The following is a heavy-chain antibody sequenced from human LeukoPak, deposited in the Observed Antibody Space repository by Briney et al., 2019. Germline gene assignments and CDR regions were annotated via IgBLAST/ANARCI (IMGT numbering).Heavy chain of an antibody. V-gene: IGHV3-23*01. CDR3: AKVRYNWNDAVDY. Sequence: GGSRRLAWAAAGFTFGSYAMSWVRQAPGKGLEWVSAMSGSGGSTNYADSGKGRFSISRDNSKHTLYLQMNSLRVADTSVYYCAKVRYNWNDAVDYWGQGTLVIVSS. CDR1: GFTFGSYA. D-gene: IGHD1-1*01. J-gene: IGHJ4*02. CDR2: MSGSGGST.